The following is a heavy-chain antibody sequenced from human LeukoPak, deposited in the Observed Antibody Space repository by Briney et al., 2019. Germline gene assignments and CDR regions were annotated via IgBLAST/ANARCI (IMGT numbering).Heavy chain of an antibody. CDR2: INHSGST. Sequence: SSETLSLTCTVSGGSISSYYWSWIRQPPGKGLGWIGEINHSGSTNYNPSLKSRVTISVDTSKNQFSLKLSSVTAADTAVYYCARGSRPPWRSRSGSYHPSVGFDYWGQGTLVTVSS. V-gene: IGHV4-34*01. D-gene: IGHD3-10*01. J-gene: IGHJ4*02. CDR3: ARGSRPPWRSRSGSYHPSVGFDY. CDR1: GGSISSYY.